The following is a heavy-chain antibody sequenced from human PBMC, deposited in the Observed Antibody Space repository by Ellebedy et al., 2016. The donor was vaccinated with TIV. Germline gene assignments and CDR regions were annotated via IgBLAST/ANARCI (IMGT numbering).Heavy chain of an antibody. CDR3: ARDGSYGDYPFPAHAFEI. V-gene: IGHV3-7*01. CDR1: GFSFSSYW. J-gene: IGHJ3*02. Sequence: GESLKISCAATGFSFSSYWMSWVRQAPGKGLEWVANMNQGGSQNYYVDSVKGRFTISRDNAKHSLFLQVNSLSAEDTAVYYCARDGSYGDYPFPAHAFEIWGQGTVVTVSS. D-gene: IGHD4-17*01. CDR2: MNQGGSQN.